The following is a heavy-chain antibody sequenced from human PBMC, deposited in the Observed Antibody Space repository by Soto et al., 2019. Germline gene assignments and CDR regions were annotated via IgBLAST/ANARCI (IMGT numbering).Heavy chain of an antibody. Sequence: PGESLKISCQGSGYSFTSYWIGWVRQMPGKGLEWMGIIYPGDSDTRYSPSFQGQVTISADKSISTAYLQWSSLKASDTAMYYCARRGRWLQLRDDAFDIWGQGTMVTVSS. CDR2: IYPGDSDT. V-gene: IGHV5-51*01. D-gene: IGHD5-12*01. CDR3: ARRGRWLQLRDDAFDI. J-gene: IGHJ3*02. CDR1: GYSFTSYW.